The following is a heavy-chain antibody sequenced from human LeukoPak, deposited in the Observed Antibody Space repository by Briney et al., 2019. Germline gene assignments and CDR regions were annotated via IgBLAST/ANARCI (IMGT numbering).Heavy chain of an antibody. D-gene: IGHD2-2*01. CDR1: GFTFSSYA. V-gene: IGHV3-9*01. J-gene: IGHJ4*02. Sequence: GGSLRLSCAASGFTFSSYAMHWVRQAPGKGLEWVSGISWNSGSIGYADSVKGRFTISRDNAKNSLYLQMNSLRAEDTALYYCAKDQRGYCSSTSCYGGFDYWGQGTLVTVS. CDR2: ISWNSGSI. CDR3: AKDQRGYCSSTSCYGGFDY.